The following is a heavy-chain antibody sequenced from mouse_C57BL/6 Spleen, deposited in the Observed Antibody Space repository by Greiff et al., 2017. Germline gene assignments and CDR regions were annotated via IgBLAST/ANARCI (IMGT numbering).Heavy chain of an antibody. CDR2: INPNNGGT. J-gene: IGHJ2*01. D-gene: IGHD1-1*01. CDR3: AIITAAYFDY. CDR1: GYTFTDYY. Sequence: EVQLQQSGPELVKPGASVKISCKASGYTFTDYYMNWVKQSHGKSLEWIGDINPNNGGTSYNQKFKGKATLTVDKSSSTAYMELRSLTSEDSAVYYCAIITAAYFDYWGQGTTLTVSS. V-gene: IGHV1-26*01.